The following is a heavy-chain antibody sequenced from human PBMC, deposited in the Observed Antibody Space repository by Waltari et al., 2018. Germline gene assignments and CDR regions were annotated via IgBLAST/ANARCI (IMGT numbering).Heavy chain of an antibody. CDR1: GGSFSGYY. CDR3: ARSRITMVRGVIIISYYYGMDV. D-gene: IGHD3-10*01. Sequence: QVQLQQWGAGLLKPSETLSLTCAVYGGSFSGYYWSWIRQPPGKGLEWIGEINHSGSTNYNPFLKSRVTISVDTSKNQFSLKLSSVTAADTAVYYCARSRITMVRGVIIISYYYGMDVWGQGTTVTVSS. CDR2: INHSGST. V-gene: IGHV4-34*01. J-gene: IGHJ6*02.